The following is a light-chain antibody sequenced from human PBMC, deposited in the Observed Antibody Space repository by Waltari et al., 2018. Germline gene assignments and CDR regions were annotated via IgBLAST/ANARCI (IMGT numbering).Light chain of an antibody. V-gene: IGKV3-11*01. CDR1: QSVTSW. CDR3: QQRDNWPPVYT. CDR2: DAS. J-gene: IGKJ2*01. Sequence: ETVLPQSPATLSLSTGERDTLPCRASQSVTSWLAWYQHKPGQAPRLLIYDASNRASGIPARFIGSGSGTDFTLTISSLEPEDFAVYYCQQRDNWPPVYTFGQGTKLEIK.